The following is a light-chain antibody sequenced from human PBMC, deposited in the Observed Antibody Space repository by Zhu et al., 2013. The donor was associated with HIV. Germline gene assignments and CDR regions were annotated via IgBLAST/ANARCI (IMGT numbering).Light chain of an antibody. CDR2: DAS. V-gene: IGKV1-5*01. Sequence: DVQMTQSPSTLSASVGDRVTITCRANQSINKWLAWYQQKPGKAPNLLIYDASSLESGVPSRFSGSGSGTEFTLTISSLQPDDFATYYCQQYNSYPLTFGGGTKAEIK. CDR3: QQYNSYPLT. J-gene: IGKJ4*01. CDR1: QSINKW.